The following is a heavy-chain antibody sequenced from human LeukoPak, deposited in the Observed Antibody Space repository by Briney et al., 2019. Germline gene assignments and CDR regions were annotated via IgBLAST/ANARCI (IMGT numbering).Heavy chain of an antibody. CDR3: ASASNGPYSSSSDAFDI. V-gene: IGHV3-21*01. D-gene: IGHD6-6*01. CDR1: GFTFSSYS. Sequence: GGSLRLSCAASGFTFSSYSMNWVRQAPGKGLEWVSSISSSSSYIYYADSVKGRFTISRDNAKNSLYLQMNSLRAEDTAVYYCASASNGPYSSSSDAFDIWGQGTMVTVSS. CDR2: ISSSSSYI. J-gene: IGHJ3*02.